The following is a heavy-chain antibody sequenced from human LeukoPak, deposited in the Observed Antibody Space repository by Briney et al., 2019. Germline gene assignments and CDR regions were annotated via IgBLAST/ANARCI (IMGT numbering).Heavy chain of an antibody. J-gene: IGHJ4*02. CDR1: GYTFTSYG. CDR3: ARWATKYYDILTGYSDY. V-gene: IGHV1-18*01. Sequence: ASVKVSCKASGYTFTSYGISWVRQAPGQGLEWMGWISAYNGNTNYAQKLQGRVTVTTDTSTSTAYMELRSLRSDDTAVYYCARWATKYYDILTGYSDYWGQGTLVTVSS. D-gene: IGHD3-9*01. CDR2: ISAYNGNT.